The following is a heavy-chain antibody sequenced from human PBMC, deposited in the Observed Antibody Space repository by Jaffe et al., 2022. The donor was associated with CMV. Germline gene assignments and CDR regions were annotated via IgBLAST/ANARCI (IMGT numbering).Heavy chain of an antibody. CDR3: ARGDGGFDHVGRNNFYYAMDV. V-gene: IGHV1-69*01. J-gene: IGHJ6*02. CDR2: VIPIFGPA. CDR1: GGTLRDYA. Sequence: QVQLVQSGAEVKKTGSSVKVSCKASGGTLRDYAISWVRQAPGQGLEWMGGVIPIFGPANYAQKFQGRVTIIVDEVANTAYMELSSLRSADTAVYYCARGDGGFDHVGRNNFYYAMDVWGQGTTVTVSS. D-gene: IGHD1-26*01.